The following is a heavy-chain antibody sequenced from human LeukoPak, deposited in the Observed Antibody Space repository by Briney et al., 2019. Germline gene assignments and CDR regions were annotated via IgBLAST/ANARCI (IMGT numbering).Heavy chain of an antibody. V-gene: IGHV4-59*01. CDR2: IYYSGST. D-gene: IGHD3-16*01. J-gene: IGHJ4*02. CDR1: GGSMSSYY. Sequence: PSETLSLTCTVSGGSMSSYYWSWIRQPPGKGLEGIGYIYYSGSTNYNPSLKSRITISVDTSKNQFTLKLSSVTAADTAVYYCARGRYGWLPFDYWRQGTLVTVSS. CDR3: ARGRYGWLPFDY.